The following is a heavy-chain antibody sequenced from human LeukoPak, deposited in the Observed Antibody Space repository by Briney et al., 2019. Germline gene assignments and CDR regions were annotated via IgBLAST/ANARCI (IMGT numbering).Heavy chain of an antibody. V-gene: IGHV3-33*06. CDR3: AKSWSCVQYNDWLCYFDY. CDR2: IWYDGSNK. D-gene: IGHD3-9*01. Sequence: GGSLRLSCAASGFTFSSYGMHWVRQAPGKGLEWVAVIWYDGSNKYYADSVKGRFTISRDNSKNTLYLQMNSLRDEDTAVYYCAKSWSCVQYNDWLCYFDYWGQGTLVTVSS. J-gene: IGHJ4*02. CDR1: GFTFSSYG.